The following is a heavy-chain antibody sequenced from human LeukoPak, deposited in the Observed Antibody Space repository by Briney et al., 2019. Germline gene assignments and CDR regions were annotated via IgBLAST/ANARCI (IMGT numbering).Heavy chain of an antibody. J-gene: IGHJ4*02. CDR2: ISSNGGST. CDR3: ARCSPYYVLDY. CDR1: GFTFSSYV. Sequence: PGGSLRLSCAASGFTFSSYVMHWVRQAPGKGLEYVSAISSNGGSTYYANSVKGRFTISRDNSKNTLYLQMNSLRAEDTAVYYCARCSPYYVLDYWGQGTLVTVSS. D-gene: IGHD3-10*02. V-gene: IGHV3-64*01.